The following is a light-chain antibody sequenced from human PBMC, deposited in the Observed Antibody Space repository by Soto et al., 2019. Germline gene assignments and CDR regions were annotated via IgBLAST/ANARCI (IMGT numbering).Light chain of an antibody. CDR3: QQYGDSWT. CDR2: GAS. J-gene: IGKJ1*01. CDR1: PTVNSNY. Sequence: EIVLTQSPGTLSLSPGERATLSCRASPTVNSNYLAWYQQKPGQAPRLLIYGASSRATGIPDRFSGSGSGSDFTLTISRLDPEDFAVYYCQQYGDSWTFGQGTKVEIQ. V-gene: IGKV3-20*01.